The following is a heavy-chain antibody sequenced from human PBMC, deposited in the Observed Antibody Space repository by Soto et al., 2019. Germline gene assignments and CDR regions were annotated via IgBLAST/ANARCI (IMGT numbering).Heavy chain of an antibody. CDR1: GGSITSGGYY. D-gene: IGHD2-15*01. Sequence: QVQLQESGPGLVKPSQTLSLTCTVSGGSITSGGYYWSWIRQHPGKGLEWIGYSYYSGSTYYNPSLKSRVSISEDTSKNQFSLRLTSVTAADTAVYYCARLTTATGYCRGGTCYGSYDYWGQGTLVTVSS. CDR2: SYYSGST. CDR3: ARLTTATGYCRGGTCYGSYDY. V-gene: IGHV4-31*03. J-gene: IGHJ4*02.